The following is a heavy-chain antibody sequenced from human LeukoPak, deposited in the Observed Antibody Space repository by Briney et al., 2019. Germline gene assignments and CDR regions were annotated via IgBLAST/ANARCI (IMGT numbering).Heavy chain of an antibody. CDR1: GFTFSSYW. CDR2: ISSDGSRI. V-gene: IGHV3-74*01. CDR3: ARDNGRNGFDI. Sequence: GGSLRLSCAASGFTFSSYWMHWVRQAPGKGLVWVSRISSDGSRINYADSVKGGFTISRDDAKETLDMQMNSLRAEDTAVYFCARDNGRNGFDIWGQGTMVTVSS. J-gene: IGHJ3*02.